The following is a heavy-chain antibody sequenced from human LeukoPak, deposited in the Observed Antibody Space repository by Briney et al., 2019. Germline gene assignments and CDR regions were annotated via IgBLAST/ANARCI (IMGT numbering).Heavy chain of an antibody. J-gene: IGHJ5*02. D-gene: IGHD6-13*01. Sequence: GSLRLSCAASGFTFSSYAMSWVRQAPGKGLEWVSAISGSGGSTYYADSVKGRFTISRDNSKNTLYLQMNSLRAEDTAVYYCAKDCVSSWYKNWFDPWGQGTLVTVSS. CDR1: GFTFSSYA. CDR2: ISGSGGST. V-gene: IGHV3-23*01. CDR3: AKDCVSSWYKNWFDP.